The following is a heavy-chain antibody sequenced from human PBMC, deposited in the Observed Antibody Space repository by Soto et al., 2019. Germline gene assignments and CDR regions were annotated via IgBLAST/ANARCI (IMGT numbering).Heavy chain of an antibody. V-gene: IGHV4-4*02. CDR3: ASEWIHGY. Sequence: SETLSLTCAVSGGSISSSKLWSCVRQPPGKGLEWIGEIDHSGSTNYNPSLKSRVTISVDKSENQVSLKLNSVTAADTAVYYCASEWIHGYWGQGTLVTVYS. D-gene: IGHD5-18*01. CDR1: GGSISSSKL. J-gene: IGHJ4*02. CDR2: IDHSGST.